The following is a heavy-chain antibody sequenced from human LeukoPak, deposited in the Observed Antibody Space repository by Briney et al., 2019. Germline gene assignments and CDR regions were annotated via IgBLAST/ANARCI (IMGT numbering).Heavy chain of an antibody. CDR3: AHYYYYYMDI. CDR1: GGSFSGYY. CDR2: INHSGST. V-gene: IGHV4-34*01. Sequence: PSETLSLTCAVYGGSFSGYYWSWIRQPPGKGLEWTGEINHSGSTNYNPSLKSRVTISVDTSKNQFSLKLSSVTAADTAVYYCAHYYYYYMDIWGKGTTVTVSS. J-gene: IGHJ6*03.